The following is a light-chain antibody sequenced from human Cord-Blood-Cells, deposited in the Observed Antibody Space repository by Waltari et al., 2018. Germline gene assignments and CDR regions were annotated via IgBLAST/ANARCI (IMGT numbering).Light chain of an antibody. V-gene: IGLV2-23*01. CDR2: EGS. CDR3: CSYAGSSTYV. Sequence: QSALTQPASVSGSPGQSITISCTGTSRHVGSYTIFSWYQQHPGQAPKLMIYEGSKRPSGVSNRFSGSKSGNTASLTISGLQAEDEADYYCCSYAGSSTYVFGTGTKVTVL. CDR1: SRHVGSYTI. J-gene: IGLJ1*01.